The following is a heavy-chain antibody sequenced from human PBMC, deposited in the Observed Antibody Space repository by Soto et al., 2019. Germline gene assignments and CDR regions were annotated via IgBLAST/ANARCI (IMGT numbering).Heavy chain of an antibody. J-gene: IGHJ5*02. Sequence: ASVKVSCKASGYTFTSYGIHWVRQAPGQRLEWMGWINAANGDTKYSPKFQGRVTITRDTSASTAYMELSSLRSEDTAVYYCVRRHVSATGIDWFDPWGKEPLLTSSS. CDR3: VRRHVSATGIDWFDP. CDR1: GYTFTSYG. D-gene: IGHD6-13*01. CDR2: INAANGDT. V-gene: IGHV1-3*01.